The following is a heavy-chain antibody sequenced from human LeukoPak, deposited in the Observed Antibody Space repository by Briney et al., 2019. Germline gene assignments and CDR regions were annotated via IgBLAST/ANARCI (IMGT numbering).Heavy chain of an antibody. Sequence: GGSLRLSCAASGFTFSSYAMSWVRQAPGKGLEWVSAISGSGGSTYNADSVKGRFTISRDNSKKTLYLQMNSLRAEDTAVYYCANGLRRWIQLWLPAGYWGQGTLVTVSS. J-gene: IGHJ4*02. V-gene: IGHV3-23*01. D-gene: IGHD5-18*01. CDR3: ANGLRRWIQLWLPAGY. CDR1: GFTFSSYA. CDR2: ISGSGGST.